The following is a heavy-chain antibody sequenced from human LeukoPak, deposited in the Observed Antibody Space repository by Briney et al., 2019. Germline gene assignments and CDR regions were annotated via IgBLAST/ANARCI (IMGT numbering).Heavy chain of an antibody. CDR2: MNPNSGNT. CDR3: ARQRGSGYFDY. D-gene: IGHD2-15*01. CDR1: GYTFTSYD. Sequence: GASVTVSCKASGYTFTSYDINWVRQATGQGLEWMGWMNPNSGNTVYAQKFQGRVTITRNTSISTAYMELSSLRSEDTAVYYCARQRGSGYFDYWGQGTLVTVSS. V-gene: IGHV1-8*03. J-gene: IGHJ4*02.